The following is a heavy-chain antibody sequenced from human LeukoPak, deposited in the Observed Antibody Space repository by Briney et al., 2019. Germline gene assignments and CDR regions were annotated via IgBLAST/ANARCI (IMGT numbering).Heavy chain of an antibody. Sequence: GGSLRLSCAASGFTFSSYDMHWVRQATGKGLEWVSAIGTAGDTYYPGSVKGRFTISRENAKNSLYLQMNSLRAEDTAVYYCAKASSSSSGGYYFDYWGQGTLVTVSS. V-gene: IGHV3-13*01. CDR2: IGTAGDT. D-gene: IGHD6-6*01. CDR1: GFTFSSYD. J-gene: IGHJ4*02. CDR3: AKASSSSSGGYYFDY.